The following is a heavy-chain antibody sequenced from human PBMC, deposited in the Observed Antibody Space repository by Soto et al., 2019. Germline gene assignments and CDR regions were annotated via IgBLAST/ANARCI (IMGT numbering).Heavy chain of an antibody. CDR3: ARLNSGWYQPVDS. CDR2: IAYSWST. J-gene: IGHJ4*02. CDR1: GGSISSVGHC. Sequence: QVQLESSGPGLVKPSQTLSLTCTVSGGSISSVGHCWTRILQHPAKCLEWIGHIAYSWSTYFIPSLRCRLSISVDTSKNQSSLNLTSVTVADTALYYCARLNSGWYQPVDSWGKGTLVTVS. V-gene: IGHV4-31*03. D-gene: IGHD6-13*01.